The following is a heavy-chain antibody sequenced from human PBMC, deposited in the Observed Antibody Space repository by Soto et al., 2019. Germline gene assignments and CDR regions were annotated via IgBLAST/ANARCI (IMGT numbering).Heavy chain of an antibody. V-gene: IGHV1-69*13. CDR2: IIPIFGTA. J-gene: IGHJ5*02. CDR1: GGTFSSYA. D-gene: IGHD5-12*01. Sequence: SVKVSCKASGGTFSSYAISWVRQAPGQGLEWMGGIIPIFGTANYAQKFQGRVTITADESTSTAYMELSSLRSEDTAVYYCARESRSGYDHNWFDPWGQGTLVTVSS. CDR3: ARESRSGYDHNWFDP.